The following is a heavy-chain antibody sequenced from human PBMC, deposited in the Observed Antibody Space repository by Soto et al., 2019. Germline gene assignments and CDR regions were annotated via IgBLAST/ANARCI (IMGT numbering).Heavy chain of an antibody. CDR2: IYYSGST. V-gene: IGHV4-31*03. D-gene: IGHD3-22*01. Sequence: SETLSLTCTVSGGSISSGGYYWSWIRQHPGKGLERIGYIYYSGSTYYNPSLKSRVTISVDTSKNQFSLKLSSVTAADTAVYYCARSPPPGLVVVQYTNWFDPWGQGTLVTVSS. CDR1: GGSISSGGYY. CDR3: ARSPPPGLVVVQYTNWFDP. J-gene: IGHJ5*02.